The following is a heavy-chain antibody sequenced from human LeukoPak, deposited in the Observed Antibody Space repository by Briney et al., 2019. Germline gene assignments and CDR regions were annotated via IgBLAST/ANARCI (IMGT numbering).Heavy chain of an antibody. CDR2: ISYSGTT. D-gene: IGHD3-10*01. Sequence: SETLSLTCTASGGSISSTNYYWGWIRQSPGKGLEWIGSISYSGTTYYNPSLKSRVTISVDTSKNQFSLKLSSVTAADTAVYYCAANSADYNTLGSSYKVWGQGTLVTVSS. CDR1: GGSISSTNYY. J-gene: IGHJ4*02. V-gene: IGHV4-39*01. CDR3: AANSADYNTLGSSYKV.